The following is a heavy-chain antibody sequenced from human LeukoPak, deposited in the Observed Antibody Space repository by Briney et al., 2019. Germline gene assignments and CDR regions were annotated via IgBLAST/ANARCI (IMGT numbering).Heavy chain of an antibody. CDR3: ARESPQYGDATRRGPAPFD. J-gene: IGHJ4*02. CDR1: GGTFSSYA. CDR2: IIPIFGTA. V-gene: IGHV1-69*13. D-gene: IGHD4-17*01. Sequence: SVKVSCKASGGTFSSYAISWVRQAPGQGLEWMGGIIPIFGTANYAQKFQGRVTITADESTSTACMELSSLRSEDTAVYYCARESPQYGDATRRGPAPFDWGQGTLVTVSS.